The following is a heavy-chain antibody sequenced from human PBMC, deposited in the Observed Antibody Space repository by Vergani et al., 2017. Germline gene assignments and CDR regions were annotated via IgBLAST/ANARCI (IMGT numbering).Heavy chain of an antibody. CDR2: TRYDGIVE. J-gene: IGHJ4*02. D-gene: IGHD2-15*01. CDR1: GFTFTNYG. CDR3: ATAGAAYCRGASCYDFFEY. V-gene: IGHV3-30*02. Sequence: VQLVESGGGVVQPGGSLRLSCAASGFTFTNYGMHWVRQAPGKGLEWVAFTRYDGIVEYYGDSVRGRFTISRDNSKNTLYLQMNRLRPEYTAVYYCATAGAAYCRGASCYDFFEYWGQGTLVTVAS.